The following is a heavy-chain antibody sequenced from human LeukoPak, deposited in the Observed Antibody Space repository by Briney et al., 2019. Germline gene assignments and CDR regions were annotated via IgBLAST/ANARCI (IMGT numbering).Heavy chain of an antibody. CDR1: GFTFSSYG. CDR3: ARDGPLELWFGELSYFDY. J-gene: IGHJ4*02. CDR2: IRYDGSNK. V-gene: IGHV3-30*02. Sequence: GGSLRLSCAASGFTFSSYGMHWVRQAPGKGLEWVAFIRYDGSNKYYADSVKGRFTISRDNSKNTLYLQMNSLRAEDTAVYYCARDGPLELWFGELSYFDYWGQGTLVTVSS. D-gene: IGHD3-10*01.